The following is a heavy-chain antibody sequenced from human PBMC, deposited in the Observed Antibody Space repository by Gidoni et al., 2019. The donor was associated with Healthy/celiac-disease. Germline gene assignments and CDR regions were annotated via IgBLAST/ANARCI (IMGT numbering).Heavy chain of an antibody. J-gene: IGHJ4*02. CDR2: IIPIFGTA. CDR1: GGPFSSYA. D-gene: IGHD6-13*01. CDR3: ARVTRPGIAAAGADY. V-gene: IGHV1-69*01. Sequence: QVQLVQSGAEVKKPGSSVKVSCKASGGPFSSYAISWVRQAPGQGLEWMGGIIPIFGTANYAQKFQGRVTITADESTSTAYMELSSLRSEDTAVYYCARVTRPGIAAAGADYWGQGTLVTVSS.